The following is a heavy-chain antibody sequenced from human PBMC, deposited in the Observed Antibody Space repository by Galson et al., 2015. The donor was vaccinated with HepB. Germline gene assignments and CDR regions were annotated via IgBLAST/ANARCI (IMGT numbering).Heavy chain of an antibody. Sequence: SVKVSCKASGGTFSSYAISWVRQAPGQGLEWMGGIIPIFGTANYAQKFQGRVTITADESTSTAYMELSSLRSEDTAVYYCARGYCGGDCYASGLPDYWGQGTLVTVSS. CDR1: GGTFSSYA. CDR3: ARGYCGGDCYASGLPDY. D-gene: IGHD2-21*02. V-gene: IGHV1-69*13. J-gene: IGHJ4*02. CDR2: IIPIFGTA.